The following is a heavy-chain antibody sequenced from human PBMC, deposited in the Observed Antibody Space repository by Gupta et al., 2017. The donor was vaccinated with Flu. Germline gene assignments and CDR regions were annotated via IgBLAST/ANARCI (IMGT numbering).Heavy chain of an antibody. J-gene: IGHJ2*01. CDR3: TRSIAADWWYFDL. CDR2: MRSEAYGGTT. D-gene: IGHD6-13*01. Sequence: APGKGLEWVGFMRSEAYGGTTEYAASVKGRFTISRDDSKSIAYLQMNSLKTEDTAVYYCTRSIAADWWYFDLWGRGTLVTVSS. V-gene: IGHV3-49*02.